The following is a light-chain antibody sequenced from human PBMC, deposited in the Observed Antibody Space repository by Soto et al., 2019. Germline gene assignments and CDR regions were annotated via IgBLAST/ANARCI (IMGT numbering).Light chain of an antibody. CDR1: QSIVRW. CDR3: QQYDTYPWT. J-gene: IGKJ1*01. Sequence: DIQMTQSPSTLSASVEDRVTITCRASQSIVRWLAWYQQKPGKAPNLLIYDASTLKSGVPSRFSGSGSGTEFTLIISSLQPDDFATYYCQQYDTYPWTFGQGTKVDI. CDR2: DAS. V-gene: IGKV1-5*01.